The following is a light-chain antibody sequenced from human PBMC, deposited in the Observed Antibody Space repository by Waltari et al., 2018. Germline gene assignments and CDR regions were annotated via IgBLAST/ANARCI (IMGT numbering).Light chain of an antibody. CDR1: RSVISY. Sequence: EIVLTQSPATLSLSPGERATLSCRASRSVISYLAWYQQKPGQAPRLLLYDAPNRATGIPARFSGSGSWTDFTLTISSLEPEDFAVYYCQQRSNWWTFGQGTKVEIK. V-gene: IGKV3-11*01. CDR3: QQRSNWWT. CDR2: DAP. J-gene: IGKJ1*01.